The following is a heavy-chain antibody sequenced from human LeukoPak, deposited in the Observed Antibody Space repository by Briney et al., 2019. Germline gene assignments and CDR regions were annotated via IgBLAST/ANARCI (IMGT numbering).Heavy chain of an antibody. CDR3: ARGYRGYVFFDY. D-gene: IGHD5-12*01. V-gene: IGHV3-7*04. Sequence: GGSLRLSCAASGFTFSSYWMSWVRQAPGKGLEWVANIKQDGSEKHYVDSVKGRFTISRDNAKNSLYLQMNSLRGEDTAVYYCARGYRGYVFFDYWGQGTLVTASS. CDR1: GFTFSSYW. CDR2: IKQDGSEK. J-gene: IGHJ4*02.